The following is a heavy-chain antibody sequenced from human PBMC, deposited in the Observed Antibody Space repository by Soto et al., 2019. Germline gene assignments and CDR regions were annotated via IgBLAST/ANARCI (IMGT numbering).Heavy chain of an antibody. CDR1: GFSLSTSGVG. CDR2: LFWDDDK. CDR3: AHRRSLPLSVTYSDY. Sequence: QITLKESGPPLVKPTQTLTLTCTFSGFSLSTSGVGVGWIRQPPGKALEWLALLFWDDDKRYSPSLKSRLTITKDTSKNQGVLTMTNMDPVDTATYYCAHRRSLPLSVTYSDYWGQGTLVSVSS. D-gene: IGHD4-17*01. V-gene: IGHV2-5*02. J-gene: IGHJ4*02.